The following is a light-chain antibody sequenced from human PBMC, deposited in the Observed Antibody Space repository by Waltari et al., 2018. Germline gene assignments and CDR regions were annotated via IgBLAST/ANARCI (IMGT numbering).Light chain of an antibody. CDR1: SSDVGGYNY. CDR2: DVS. V-gene: IGLV2-11*01. J-gene: IGLJ2*01. Sequence: QSALTQPRSVPGSPGQPVTISCTGTSSDVGGYNYVSWYQQHPGKAPTLMIYDVSKRPSGVPDRFSGSKSGNTASLTISGLQAEDEADYYCCSYAGSYVVFGGGTKLTVL. CDR3: CSYAGSYVV.